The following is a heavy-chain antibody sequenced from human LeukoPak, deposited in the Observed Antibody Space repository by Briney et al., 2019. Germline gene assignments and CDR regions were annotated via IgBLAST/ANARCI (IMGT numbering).Heavy chain of an antibody. Sequence: SETLSLTCTVSGYSISSGYCWGWIRQPPGKGLEWIGSIYHSGSTYYSPSLKSRVTISLDTSKNQFSLKLSSVTAADTAVYYCARDSGGLDYWGQGTLVTVSS. CDR1: GYSISSGYC. CDR2: IYHSGST. V-gene: IGHV4-38-2*02. D-gene: IGHD6-19*01. CDR3: ARDSGGLDY. J-gene: IGHJ4*02.